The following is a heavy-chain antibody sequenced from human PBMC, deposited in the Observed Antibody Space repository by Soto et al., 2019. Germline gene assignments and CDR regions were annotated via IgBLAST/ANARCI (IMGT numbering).Heavy chain of an antibody. V-gene: IGHV5-10-1*01. CDR2: IDPSDSYT. J-gene: IGHJ4*02. D-gene: IGHD6-13*01. CDR1: GYSFTSYW. CDR3: ARLQPAAGDHDLPLDY. Sequence: PGESLKISCKGSGYSFTSYWISWVRQMPGKGLEWMGRIDPSDSYTNYSPSFQGHVTISADKSISTAYLQWSSLKASDTAMYYCARLQPAAGDHDLPLDYWGQGTLVTVSS.